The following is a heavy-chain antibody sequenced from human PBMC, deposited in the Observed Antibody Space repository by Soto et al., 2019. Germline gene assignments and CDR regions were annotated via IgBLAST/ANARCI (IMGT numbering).Heavy chain of an antibody. CDR3: AKDRDYDILTGYHYNWFDP. Sequence: SGGSLRLSCAASGFTFSSYAMSWVRQAPGKGLEWVSAISGSGGSTYYADSVKGRFTISRDNSKNTLYLQMNSLRAEDTAVYYCAKDRDYDILTGYHYNWFDPWGQGTLVTVSS. J-gene: IGHJ5*02. CDR1: GFTFSSYA. D-gene: IGHD3-9*01. CDR2: ISGSGGST. V-gene: IGHV3-23*01.